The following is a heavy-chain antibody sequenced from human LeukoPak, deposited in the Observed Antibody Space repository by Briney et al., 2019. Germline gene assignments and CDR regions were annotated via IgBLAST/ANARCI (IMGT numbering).Heavy chain of an antibody. D-gene: IGHD1-26*01. CDR3: ARQGGGSYRPFDY. V-gene: IGHV4-39*01. J-gene: IGHJ4*02. CDR1: GGSISSSSYY. Sequence: SETLSLTCTVSGGSISSSSYYWGWIRQPPGKGLEWIGSIYYSGSTYYNPSLKSRVTISVDTSKNQFSLKLSSVTAADTAVYYCARQGGGSYRPFDYWGQGTLVTVSS. CDR2: IYYSGST.